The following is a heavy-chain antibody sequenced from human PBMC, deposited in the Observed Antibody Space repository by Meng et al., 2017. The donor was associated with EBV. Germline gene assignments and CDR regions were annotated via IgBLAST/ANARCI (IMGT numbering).Heavy chain of an antibody. Sequence: VHSWSELKKPGAAVKVSCKASGYTFTSYAMNWVRQAPGQGLEWMGWINTNTGNPTYAQGFTGRFVFSLDTSVSTAYLQISSLKAEDTAVYYCAREGVGYYDSSGLSSYFDYWGQGTLVTVSS. CDR3: AREGVGYYDSSGLSSYFDY. CDR2: INTNTGNP. J-gene: IGHJ4*02. D-gene: IGHD3-22*01. V-gene: IGHV7-4-1*02. CDR1: GYTFTSYA.